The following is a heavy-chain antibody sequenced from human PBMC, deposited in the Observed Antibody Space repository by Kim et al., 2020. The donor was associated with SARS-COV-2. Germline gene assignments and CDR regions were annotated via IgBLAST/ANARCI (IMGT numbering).Heavy chain of an antibody. CDR3: ARSLDYSYYMDV. CDR2: IYNSGST. J-gene: IGHJ6*03. Sequence: SETLSLTCTVSGGSISRYYWSWIRQPPGKGLEWIGYIYNSGSTNYNPSLKSRVTISLDTSKNHFSLKLTSVTAADTAVYFCARSLDYSYYMDVWGKGTTVIVSS. V-gene: IGHV4-59*01. CDR1: GGSISRYY.